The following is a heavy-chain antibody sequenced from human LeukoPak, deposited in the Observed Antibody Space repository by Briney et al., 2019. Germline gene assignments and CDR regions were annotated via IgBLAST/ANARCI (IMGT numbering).Heavy chain of an antibody. CDR2: IYPGDSDT. D-gene: IGHD3-10*01. CDR1: GYSFTSYW. Sequence: PGESLKISCKASGYSFTSYWIGWVRQMPGKGLEWMGIIYPGDSDTRYSPSFQGHVTISADKSISTAYLQWSSLKASDTAMYYCASRLWFGSNGDAFDIWGQGTMVTVSS. CDR3: ASRLWFGSNGDAFDI. J-gene: IGHJ3*02. V-gene: IGHV5-51*01.